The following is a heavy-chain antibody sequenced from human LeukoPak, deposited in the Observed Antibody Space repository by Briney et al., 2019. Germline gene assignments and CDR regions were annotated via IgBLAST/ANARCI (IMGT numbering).Heavy chain of an antibody. Sequence: SETLSLTCTGSGGSISSYYWSWIRQPPGKGLEWIGFIYYSGSTYYNPTLKSRVTISVDTSKNQFSLKLSSVTAADTAVYYCARDRRYYGSGSYFDYWGQGTLVTVYS. CDR3: ARDRRYYGSGSYFDY. CDR2: IYYSGST. CDR1: GGSISSYY. J-gene: IGHJ4*02. D-gene: IGHD3-10*01. V-gene: IGHV4-59*12.